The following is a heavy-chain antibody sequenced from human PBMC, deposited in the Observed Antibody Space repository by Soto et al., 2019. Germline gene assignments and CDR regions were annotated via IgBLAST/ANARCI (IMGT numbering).Heavy chain of an antibody. CDR1: GYTFIDHY. CDR2: ITPNSGAT. Sequence: ASVKVSCKASGYTFIDHYIHWVRQAPGQGLEWMGWITPNSGATKYAQKFQGRVTMTRDASINTAYVDVTGLTFDDTAVYFCARAVWRRRLNDAFDGWGQGTLVTGSS. D-gene: IGHD3-16*01. J-gene: IGHJ3*01. CDR3: ARAVWRRRLNDAFDG. V-gene: IGHV1-2*02.